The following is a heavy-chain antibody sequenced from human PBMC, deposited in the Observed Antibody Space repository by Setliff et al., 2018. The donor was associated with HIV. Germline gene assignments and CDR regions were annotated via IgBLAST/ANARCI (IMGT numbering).Heavy chain of an antibody. V-gene: IGHV4-31*01. CDR2: IYYSGST. Sequence: SETLSLTCNVSGGSISSGGYYWSWIRQHPGKGLEWIGYIYYSGSTYYNPSLKSLGTISVDTSKNQFSLKLSSVTAADTAVYYCARARGGCSGGSCPAHPYYYYMDGWGKGNTVTVS. CDR1: GGSISSGGYY. J-gene: IGHJ6*03. D-gene: IGHD2-15*01. CDR3: ARARGGCSGGSCPAHPYYYYMDG.